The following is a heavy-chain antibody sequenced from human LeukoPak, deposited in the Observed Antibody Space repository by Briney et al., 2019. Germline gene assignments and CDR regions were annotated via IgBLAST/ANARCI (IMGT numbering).Heavy chain of an antibody. CDR2: IIPILGIA. J-gene: IGHJ4*02. D-gene: IGHD4-17*01. CDR3: ARDLPLRPHPQHFDY. Sequence: SVKVSCKASGYIFTDYYMHWVRQAPGQGLEWMGRIIPILGIANYAQKFQGRVTITADKSTSTAYMELSSLRSEDTAVYYCARDLPLRPHPQHFDYWGQGTLVTVSS. V-gene: IGHV1-69*04. CDR1: GYIFTDYY.